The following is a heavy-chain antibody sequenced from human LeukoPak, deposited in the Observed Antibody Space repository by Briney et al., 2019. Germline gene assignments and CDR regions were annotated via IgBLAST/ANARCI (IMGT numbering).Heavy chain of an antibody. J-gene: IGHJ6*02. CDR3: AKVKVGYGDHYYGMDV. V-gene: IGHV3-30*02. Sequence: PGGSLRLSCAASGFTFSSYGMHWVRQAPGKGLEWVAFIRYDGSNKYYADSVKGRFTISRDNSKNTLYLQMNSLRAEDTAVYYCAKVKVGYGDHYYGMDVWGQGTTVTVSS. CDR1: GFTFSSYG. CDR2: IRYDGSNK. D-gene: IGHD4-17*01.